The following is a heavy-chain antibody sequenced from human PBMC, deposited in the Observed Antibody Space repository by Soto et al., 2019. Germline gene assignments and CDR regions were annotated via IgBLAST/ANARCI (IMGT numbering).Heavy chain of an antibody. J-gene: IGHJ6*03. CDR1: GGSISSSSYY. CDR2: IYYSGST. Sequence: QLQLQESGPGLVKPSETLSLTCTVSGGSISSSSYYWGWVRQPPGKGLEWIGSIYYSGSTYYNPSLKSRVTISVDTSKNQFSLKLSSVTAADTAVYYCARQEDNWKWAWVLGDMDVWGKGTTVTVSS. CDR3: ARQEDNWKWAWVLGDMDV. V-gene: IGHV4-39*01. D-gene: IGHD1-20*01.